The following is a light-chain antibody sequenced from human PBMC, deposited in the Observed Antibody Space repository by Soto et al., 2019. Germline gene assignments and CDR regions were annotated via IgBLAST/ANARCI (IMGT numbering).Light chain of an antibody. Sequence: DIQVTQSPASVSACLLGLVTITCRTSQNILKYLNWYQQKPGKAPNLLISAASNLQSGVPSRFSGSGSGTDFTLTISNLQPEDFATYYCQQLNAYPLTFGQGTRLEIK. CDR1: QNILKY. CDR3: QQLNAYPLT. V-gene: IGKV1-39*01. J-gene: IGKJ5*01. CDR2: AAS.